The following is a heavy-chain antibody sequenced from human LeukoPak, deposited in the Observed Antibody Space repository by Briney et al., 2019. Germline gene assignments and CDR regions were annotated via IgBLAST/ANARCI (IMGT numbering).Heavy chain of an antibody. CDR2: FDPEDGET. J-gene: IGHJ4*02. CDR1: GYTLTELS. Sequence: ASVKVSCKVSGYTLTELSMHWVRQAPGKGLEWMGGFDPEDGETLYAQKFQGRVTMTEDTSTDTAYMELSSLRSEDTAVYYCATSFTTVTTEYFDYWGQGTLVTVSS. CDR3: ATSFTTVTTEYFDY. D-gene: IGHD4-17*01. V-gene: IGHV1-24*01.